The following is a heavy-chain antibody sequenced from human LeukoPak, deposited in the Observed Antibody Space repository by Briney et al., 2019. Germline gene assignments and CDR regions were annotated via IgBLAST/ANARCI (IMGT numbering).Heavy chain of an antibody. CDR1: GGTFSSYG. J-gene: IGHJ4*02. D-gene: IGHD3-10*01. CDR2: ISAYNGNT. V-gene: IGHV1-18*01. Sequence: ASVKVSCKASGGTFSSYGISWVRQAPGQGLEWMGWISAYNGNTNYAQKLQGRVTMTTDTSTSTAYMELRSLRSDDTAVYYCARDKRVRDYYGSGSYYPMSYWGQGTLVTVSS. CDR3: ARDKRVRDYYGSGSYYPMSY.